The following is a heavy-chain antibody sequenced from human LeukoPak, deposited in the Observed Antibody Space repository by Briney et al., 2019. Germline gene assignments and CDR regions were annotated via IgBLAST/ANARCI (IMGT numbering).Heavy chain of an antibody. D-gene: IGHD6-19*01. CDR3: ARDRPGTYSSGWYFDY. J-gene: IGHJ4*02. CDR2: INPNSGGT. V-gene: IGHV1-2*02. Sequence: ASVKVSCKASGYTFTGYYMHWVRQAPGQGLEWMGWINPNSGGTNYAQKFQGRVTMTRDTSISTAYMELSGLRSDDTAVYYCARDRPGTYSSGWYFDYWGQGTLVTVSS. CDR1: GYTFTGYY.